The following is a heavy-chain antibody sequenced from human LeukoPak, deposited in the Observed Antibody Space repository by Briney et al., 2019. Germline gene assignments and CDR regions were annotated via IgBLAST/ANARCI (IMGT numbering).Heavy chain of an antibody. Sequence: PGGSLRLSCAASGFTFSSYEMNWVRQAPGKGLEWVSYISSSGSTIYYADSVKGRFTISRDNAKNSLYLQMNSLRAEDTAVYYCARDSGYCSSTSCFTGVFDPWGQGTLVTVSS. V-gene: IGHV3-48*03. CDR1: GFTFSSYE. J-gene: IGHJ5*02. CDR2: ISSSGSTI. CDR3: ARDSGYCSSTSCFTGVFDP. D-gene: IGHD2-2*02.